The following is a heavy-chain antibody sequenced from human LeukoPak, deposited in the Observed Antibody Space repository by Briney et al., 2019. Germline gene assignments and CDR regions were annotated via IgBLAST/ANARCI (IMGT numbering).Heavy chain of an antibody. D-gene: IGHD3-22*01. V-gene: IGHV4-59*01. CDR1: GGSISSYY. CDR2: IYYSGST. Sequence: SETLSLTCTVSGGSISSYYWSWIRQPPGKGLEWIGYIYYSGSTNYNPSLKSRVTISVDTSKNQFSLKLSSVTAADTAVYYCARGYSSGYYYQPDAFDIWGQGTMVTVSS. CDR3: ARGYSSGYYYQPDAFDI. J-gene: IGHJ3*02.